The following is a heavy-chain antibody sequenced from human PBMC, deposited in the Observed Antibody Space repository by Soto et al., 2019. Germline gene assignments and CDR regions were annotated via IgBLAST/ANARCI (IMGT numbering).Heavy chain of an antibody. CDR3: ARLSSGYDYGGIAVAGTSSPIDY. D-gene: IGHD6-19*01. CDR2: IYPCDSDT. V-gene: IGHV5-51*01. J-gene: IGHJ4*02. Sequence: PGESLKISCKGSGYSFTSYWIGWVRQMPGKGLEWMGIIYPCDSDTRYSPSFQGQVTISADKSISTAYLQWSSLKASDTAMYYCARLSSGYDYGGIAVAGTSSPIDYWGQGTLVTVSS. CDR1: GYSFTSYW.